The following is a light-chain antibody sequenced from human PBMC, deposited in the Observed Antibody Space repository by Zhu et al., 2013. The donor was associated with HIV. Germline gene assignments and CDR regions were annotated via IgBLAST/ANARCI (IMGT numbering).Light chain of an antibody. CDR2: GDD. CDR3: QSYDNGLTGWV. V-gene: IGLV1-40*01. CDR1: SSNIGAGHA. Sequence: QSVLTQPPSVSGAPGQRVTISCTGSSSNIGAGHAVQWYKQLPGTAPKLLMYGDDNRPSGVPDRFSGFKSVTSASLAIAGLQADDEADYYCQSYDNGLTGWVFGGGTKADRP. J-gene: IGLJ3*02.